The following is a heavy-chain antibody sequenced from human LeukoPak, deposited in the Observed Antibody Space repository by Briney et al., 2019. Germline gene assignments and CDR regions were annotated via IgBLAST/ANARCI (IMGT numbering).Heavy chain of an antibody. Sequence: GESLKISCKGSGYSFTNYWIGWVRQMPGKGLEWMGIIYPGDSDTRYSPSFQGQVTISADKSISTAYLQWSSLKASDTAMYYCARSPLNYYGSGSPPNAFDIWGQGTMVTVSS. D-gene: IGHD3-10*01. V-gene: IGHV5-51*01. CDR2: IYPGDSDT. CDR1: GYSFTNYW. CDR3: ARSPLNYYGSGSPPNAFDI. J-gene: IGHJ3*02.